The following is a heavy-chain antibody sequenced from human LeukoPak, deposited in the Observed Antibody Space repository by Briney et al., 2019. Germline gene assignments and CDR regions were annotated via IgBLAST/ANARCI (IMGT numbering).Heavy chain of an antibody. D-gene: IGHD3-22*01. Sequence: KPSETLSLTCAVYGGSFSGYYWSWIRQPPGKGLEWIGEINHSGSTNYNPSLKSRVTISVDTSKNQFSLKLSSVTAADTAMYYCARDPHYDSSGYYYDYWGQGTLVTVSS. CDR1: GGSFSGYY. CDR3: ARDPHYDSSGYYYDY. CDR2: INHSGST. V-gene: IGHV4-34*01. J-gene: IGHJ4*02.